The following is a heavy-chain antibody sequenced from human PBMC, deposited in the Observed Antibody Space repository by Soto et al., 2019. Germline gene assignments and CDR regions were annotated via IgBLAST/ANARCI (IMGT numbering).Heavy chain of an antibody. V-gene: IGHV1-18*01. D-gene: IGHD3-10*01. CDR1: GYTFTSYG. CDR2: ISAYNGNT. J-gene: IGHJ6*02. CDR3: ARYSAGWFGELTPYYYYGMDV. Sequence: ASVKVSCKASGYTFTSYGISWVRPAPGQGLEWMGWISAYNGNTNYAQKLQGRVTMTTDTSTSTAYMELRSLRSDDTAVYYCARYSAGWFGELTPYYYYGMDVWGQGTTVTVSS.